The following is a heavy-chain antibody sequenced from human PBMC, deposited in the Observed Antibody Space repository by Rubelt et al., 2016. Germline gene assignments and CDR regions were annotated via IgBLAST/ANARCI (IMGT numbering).Heavy chain of an antibody. Sequence: QVQLQESGPGLVKPSETLSLTCTVSGGSISSYYWSWIRQPPGKGLEWIGEINHSGSTNYNPSLKSRVTISVDTSKNQFSLKLSSVTAADTAVYYGARGRRIAAAGRNFDYWGQGTLVTVSS. D-gene: IGHD6-13*01. CDR1: GGSISSYY. CDR2: INHSGST. J-gene: IGHJ4*02. CDR3: ARGRRIAAAGRNFDY. V-gene: IGHV4-59*12.